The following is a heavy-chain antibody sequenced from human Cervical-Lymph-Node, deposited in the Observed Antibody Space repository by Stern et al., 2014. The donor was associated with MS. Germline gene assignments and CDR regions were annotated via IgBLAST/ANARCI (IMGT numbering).Heavy chain of an antibody. J-gene: IGHJ2*01. Sequence: QITLKESGPTLVKPTQTLTLTCTFSGFALTTSGVGVGWIRQPPGKALEWLGLVYWDDDSRYSPSLKSRLTITRDISKNQVVLTMTNMDPVDTATYYCAHTYNQLNFWYFDLWGRGTLVTVSS. CDR2: VYWDDDS. D-gene: IGHD5-24*01. CDR1: GFALTTSGVG. CDR3: AHTYNQLNFWYFDL. V-gene: IGHV2-5*02.